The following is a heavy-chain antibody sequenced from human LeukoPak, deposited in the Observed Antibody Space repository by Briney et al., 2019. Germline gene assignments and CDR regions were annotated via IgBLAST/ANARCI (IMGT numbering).Heavy chain of an antibody. Sequence: ASVKVSCKASGYTFTSYDINWVRQATGQGLEWMGWMNPNSGNTGYAQKFQGRVTITRNTSISTAYMELSSLRSEDTAVYYCARTHSVDFWSGYYRDYYYMDVWGKGTTVTVSS. D-gene: IGHD3-3*01. J-gene: IGHJ6*03. V-gene: IGHV1-8*03. CDR1: GYTFTSYD. CDR2: MNPNSGNT. CDR3: ARTHSVDFWSGYYRDYYYMDV.